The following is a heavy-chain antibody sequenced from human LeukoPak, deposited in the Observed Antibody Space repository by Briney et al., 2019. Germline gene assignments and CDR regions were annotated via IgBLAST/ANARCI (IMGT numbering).Heavy chain of an antibody. CDR2: INSDGSWT. CDR1: GNYW. J-gene: IGHJ4*02. D-gene: IGHD3-3*01. CDR3: ARDVLGRSGEQLDY. Sequence: GGSLRLSCAASGNYWMHWVRQAPGKGLVWVSHINSDGSWTSYADSVKGRFAISKDNAKNSLYLQMSSLRVEDTAVYYCARDVLGRSGEQLDYWGQGTLVTVSS. V-gene: IGHV3-74*01.